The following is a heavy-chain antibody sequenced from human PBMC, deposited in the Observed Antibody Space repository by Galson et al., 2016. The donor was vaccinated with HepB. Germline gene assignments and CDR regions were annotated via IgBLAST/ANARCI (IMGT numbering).Heavy chain of an antibody. J-gene: IGHJ3*01. CDR2: INPDGSQR. Sequence: SLRLSCAASGFTLRTSWMSWVRQPPGKGPEWVANINPDGSQRYYVDSVKGRFDISKDNAKNSLYLRMNSLRADDTAVYYCARDPMRFAFDLWGQGTMVPVSS. V-gene: IGHV3-7*01. CDR3: ARDPMRFAFDL. CDR1: GFTLRTSW.